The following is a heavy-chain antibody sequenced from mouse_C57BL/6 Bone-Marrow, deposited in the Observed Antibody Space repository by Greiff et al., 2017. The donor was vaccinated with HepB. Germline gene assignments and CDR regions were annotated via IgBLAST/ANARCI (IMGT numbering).Heavy chain of an antibody. D-gene: IGHD1-1*01. V-gene: IGHV1-53*01. CDR3: ARTPLYYYGSSYGYFDV. CDR1: GYTFTSYW. Sequence: VQLQQSGTELVKPGASVKLSCKASGYTFTSYWMHWVKQRPGQGLEWIGNINPSNGGTNYNEKFKSKATLTVDKSSSTAYMQLSSLTSEDSAVYYCARTPLYYYGSSYGYFDVWGTGTTVTVSS. CDR2: INPSNGGT. J-gene: IGHJ1*03.